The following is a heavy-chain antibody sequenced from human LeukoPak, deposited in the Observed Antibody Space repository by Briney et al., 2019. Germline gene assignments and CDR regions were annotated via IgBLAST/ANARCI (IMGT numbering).Heavy chain of an antibody. D-gene: IGHD6-6*01. CDR3: ARAEYSSSSDAFDI. CDR2: MNPNSGNT. Sequence: ASVKVSCKASGYTFTSYDINWVRQATGQGLEWMGWMNPNSGNTGYAQKFQGRVTITRNTSISTAYMELSSLRSEDTAVYYCARAEYSSSSDAFDIWGQGTMVTVSS. V-gene: IGHV1-8*03. J-gene: IGHJ3*02. CDR1: GYTFTSYD.